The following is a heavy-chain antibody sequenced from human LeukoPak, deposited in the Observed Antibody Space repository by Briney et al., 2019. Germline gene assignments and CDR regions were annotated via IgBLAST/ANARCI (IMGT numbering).Heavy chain of an antibody. Sequence: SVKVSCKASGGTFSSYAISWVRQAPGQGLEWMGGIIPIFGTANYAQKFQGRVTITADKSTSTAYMELSSLRSEDTAVYYCARDRLLPGRWLQKDDAFDIWGQGTMVTVSS. J-gene: IGHJ3*02. CDR3: ARDRLLPGRWLQKDDAFDI. V-gene: IGHV1-69*06. CDR2: IIPIFGTA. CDR1: GGTFSSYA. D-gene: IGHD5-24*01.